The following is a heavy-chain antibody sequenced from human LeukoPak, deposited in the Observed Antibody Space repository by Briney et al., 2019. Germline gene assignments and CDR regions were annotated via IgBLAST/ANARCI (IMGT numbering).Heavy chain of an antibody. V-gene: IGHV1-2*02. CDR3: ARDRRGVVYYDSSGYYYPFDY. CDR2: INPSSGGT. CDR1: GYTFIAYY. Sequence: ASVKVSCRASGYTFIAYYMHWVRQAPGQGLEWMGWINPSSGGTNYAQKLQGRVTMTTDTSTSTAYMELRSLRSDDTAVYYCARDRRGVVYYDSSGYYYPFDYWGQGTLVTVSS. J-gene: IGHJ4*02. D-gene: IGHD3-22*01.